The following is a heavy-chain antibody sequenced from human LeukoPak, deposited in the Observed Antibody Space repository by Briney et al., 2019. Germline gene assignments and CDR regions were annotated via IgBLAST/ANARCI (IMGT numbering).Heavy chain of an antibody. Sequence: GGSLRLSCAASGFTFSSYWMSWVRQAPGKGLEWVANIKQDGSEKYYVDSVKGRFTISRDNAKNSLYLQMNSLRAEDTAVYYCARVLSMITFGGVIVGYDAFDIWGQGTMVTVSS. V-gene: IGHV3-7*01. D-gene: IGHD3-16*02. CDR2: IKQDGSEK. CDR1: GFTFSSYW. J-gene: IGHJ3*02. CDR3: ARVLSMITFGGVIVGYDAFDI.